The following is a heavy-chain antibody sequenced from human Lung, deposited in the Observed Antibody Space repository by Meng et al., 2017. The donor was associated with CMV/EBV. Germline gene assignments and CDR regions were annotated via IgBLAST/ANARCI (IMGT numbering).Heavy chain of an antibody. CDR2: IYDSGT. V-gene: IGHV4-59*01. Sequence: SETXSLXCTVSGGFISNYYWSWIRQPPGKGLEWIGYIYDSGTNYNPSLKSRVTISIDTSKNQLSLNLIAVAAADTAVYYCAGEDVGWVYGSGLGYWGQGTLVTVSS. D-gene: IGHD3-10*01. CDR1: GGFISNYY. J-gene: IGHJ4*02. CDR3: AGEDVGWVYGSGLGY.